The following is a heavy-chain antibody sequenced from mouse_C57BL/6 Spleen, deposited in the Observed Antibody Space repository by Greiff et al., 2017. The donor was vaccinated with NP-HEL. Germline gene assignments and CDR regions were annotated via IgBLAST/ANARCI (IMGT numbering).Heavy chain of an antibody. CDR3: ARWLRNYAMDY. J-gene: IGHJ4*01. V-gene: IGHV1-55*01. Sequence: QVQLQQSGAELVKPGASVKMSCKASGYTFTSYWITWVKQRPGQGLEWIGDIYPGSGSTNYNEKFKSKATLTVDTSSSTAYMQLSSLTSEDSAVYYCARWLRNYAMDYWGQGTSVTVSS. CDR2: IYPGSGST. D-gene: IGHD2-2*01. CDR1: GYTFTSYW.